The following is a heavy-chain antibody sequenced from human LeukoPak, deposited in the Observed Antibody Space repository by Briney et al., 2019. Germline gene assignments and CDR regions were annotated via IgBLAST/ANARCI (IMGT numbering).Heavy chain of an antibody. CDR2: YDPEDGET. V-gene: IGHV1-24*01. D-gene: IGHD3-10*01. CDR1: GYSLTELS. CDR3: ARSRRGPGVRGVGSYYYYMDV. J-gene: IGHJ6*03. Sequence: GASMKVSCKVSGYSLTELSMHWVRQAPGKGLEWMGSYDPEDGETIYAQKFQGRVTMTEDTSIDTAYMELSSLRSEDTAVYYCARSRRGPGVRGVGSYYYYMDVWGKGTTVTVSS.